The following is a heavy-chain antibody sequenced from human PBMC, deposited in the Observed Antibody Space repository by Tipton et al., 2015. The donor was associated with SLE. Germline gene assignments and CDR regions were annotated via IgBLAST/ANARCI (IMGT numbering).Heavy chain of an antibody. Sequence: TLSLTCAVYGGSFSGYYWSWIRQPPGKGLEWIGEINHSGSTNYNPSLKSRVTISVDTSKNQFSLKLSSVTAADTAVYYCARLNTAKDAFDIWGQGTMVTGSS. J-gene: IGHJ3*02. CDR1: GGSFSGYY. V-gene: IGHV4-34*01. D-gene: IGHD5-18*01. CDR3: ARLNTAKDAFDI. CDR2: INHSGST.